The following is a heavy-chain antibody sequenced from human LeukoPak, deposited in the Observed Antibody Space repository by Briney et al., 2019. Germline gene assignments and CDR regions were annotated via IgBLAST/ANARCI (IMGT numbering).Heavy chain of an antibody. Sequence: GASVKVSCKASGYTFTSYGISWVRQAPGQGLEWMGWISAYNGNTNYAQKLQGRVTMTTDTSTSTAYMELRSLRSDDTAVYYCARDFGAADCYYMDVWGKGTTVTVSS. CDR1: GYTFTSYG. CDR2: ISAYNGNT. D-gene: IGHD6-13*01. V-gene: IGHV1-18*01. J-gene: IGHJ6*03. CDR3: ARDFGAADCYYMDV.